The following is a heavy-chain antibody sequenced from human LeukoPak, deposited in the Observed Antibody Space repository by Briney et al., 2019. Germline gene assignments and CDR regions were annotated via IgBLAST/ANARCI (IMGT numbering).Heavy chain of an antibody. J-gene: IGHJ6*02. CDR3: ARDGMAEGDYYGMDV. CDR1: GFTFSSYA. V-gene: IGHV3-23*01. Sequence: GGSLRLSCAASGFTFSSYAMSWVRQAPGKGLEWVSAISGSGGSTYYADSVKGRFTISRDNSKNTLYLQMNSLRAEDTAVYYCARDGMAEGDYYGMDVWGQGTTVTVSS. D-gene: IGHD1-1*01. CDR2: ISGSGGST.